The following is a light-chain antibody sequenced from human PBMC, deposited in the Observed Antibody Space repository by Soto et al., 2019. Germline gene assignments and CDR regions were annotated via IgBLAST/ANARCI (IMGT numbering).Light chain of an antibody. CDR1: KSSSSW. V-gene: IGKV1-5*01. CDR2: DAS. CDR3: HTDSTYAWT. J-gene: IGKJ1*01. Sequence: DIQMTQSPSTLSASVGDRVAITCRARKSSSSWLDWYQQKPGKAPKLLIDDASDLESGVPARFSGSESGTEFPHAVSSGLHDDVAAYYSHTDSTYAWTFSQGIKGEIK.